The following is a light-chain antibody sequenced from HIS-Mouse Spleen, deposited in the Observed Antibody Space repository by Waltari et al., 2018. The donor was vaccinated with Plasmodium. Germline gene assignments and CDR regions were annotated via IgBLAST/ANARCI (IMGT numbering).Light chain of an antibody. Sequence: QSALTQPRPVSGSPGQAVPISCTGTSSDVGGYNYVSWYQQHPGKAPKLMIYDVSKRPSGVPDRFSGSKSGNTASLTISGLQAEDEADYYCCSYAGSLVVFGGGTKLTVL. V-gene: IGLV2-11*01. CDR3: CSYAGSLVV. CDR1: SSDVGGYNY. CDR2: DVS. J-gene: IGLJ2*01.